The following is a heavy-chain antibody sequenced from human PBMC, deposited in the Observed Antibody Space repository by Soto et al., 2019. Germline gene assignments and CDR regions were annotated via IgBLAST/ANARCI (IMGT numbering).Heavy chain of an antibody. D-gene: IGHD6-13*01. V-gene: IGHV4-59*01. CDR3: ARDGSSHYYYYMDV. J-gene: IGHJ6*03. CDR1: GGSISSYY. Sequence: SETLSLTCTVSGGSISSYYWSWIRQPPGKGLEWIGYIYYSGSTNYNPSLKSRVTISVDTSKNQFSLKLSSVTAADTAVYYCARDGSSHYYYYMDVWGKGTTVTVSS. CDR2: IYYSGST.